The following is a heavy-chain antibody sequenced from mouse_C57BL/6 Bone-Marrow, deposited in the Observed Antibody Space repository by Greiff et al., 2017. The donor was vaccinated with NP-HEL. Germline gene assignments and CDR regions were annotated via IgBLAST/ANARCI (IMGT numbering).Heavy chain of an antibody. CDR1: GYTFTEYT. D-gene: IGHD2-2*01. CDR3: ARHYGYPYAMDY. J-gene: IGHJ4*01. Sequence: QVQLQQSGAELVKPGASVKLSCKASGYTFTEYTIHWVKQRSGQGLEWIGDIYPGSGSTNYNEKFKSKATLTVDTSSSTAYMQLSSLTSEDSAVYYCARHYGYPYAMDYWGQGTSVTVSS. CDR2: IYPGSGST. V-gene: IGHV1-55*01.